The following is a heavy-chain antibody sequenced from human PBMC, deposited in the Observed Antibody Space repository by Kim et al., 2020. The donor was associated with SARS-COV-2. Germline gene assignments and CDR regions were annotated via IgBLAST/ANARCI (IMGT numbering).Heavy chain of an antibody. Sequence: GGSLRLSCAASGFTFSSYWMSWVRQAPGKGLEWVANIKQDGSEKYYVDSVKGRFTISRDNAKNSLYLQMNSLRAEDTAVYYCARDLAAAVYYYYYGMDVWGQGTTVTVSS. CDR3: ARDLAAAVYYYYYGMDV. D-gene: IGHD6-13*01. CDR2: IKQDGSEK. CDR1: GFTFSSYW. J-gene: IGHJ6*02. V-gene: IGHV3-7*01.